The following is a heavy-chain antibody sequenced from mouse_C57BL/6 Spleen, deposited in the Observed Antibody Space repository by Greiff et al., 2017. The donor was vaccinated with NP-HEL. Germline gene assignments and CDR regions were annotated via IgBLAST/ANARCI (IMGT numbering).Heavy chain of an antibody. CDR1: GFTFTDYY. J-gene: IGHJ1*03. CDR3: ARDGDYGSSYGWYFDV. V-gene: IGHV5-16*01. CDR2: INYDGSST. D-gene: IGHD1-1*01. Sequence: EVQLMESEGGLVQPGSSMKLSCTASGFTFTDYYMAWVRQVPEKGLEWVANINYDGSSTYYLDSLKSRFIISRDNAKNILYLQMSSLKSEDTATYYCARDGDYGSSYGWYFDVWGTGTTVTVSS.